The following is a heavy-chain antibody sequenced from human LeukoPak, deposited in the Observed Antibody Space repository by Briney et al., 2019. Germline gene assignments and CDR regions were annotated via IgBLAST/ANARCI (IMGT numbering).Heavy chain of an antibody. CDR2: INPNSGGT. V-gene: IGHV1-2*02. CDR3: ARLPYCGGDCYPNWFDP. Sequence: GASVKVSCKASGYTFTGYYMHWVRQAPGQGLEWMGWINPNSGGTNYAQKFQGRVTMTRDTSISTAYLQWSSLKASDTAMYYCARLPYCGGDCYPNWFDPWGQGTLVTVSS. D-gene: IGHD2-21*02. CDR1: GYTFTGYY. J-gene: IGHJ5*02.